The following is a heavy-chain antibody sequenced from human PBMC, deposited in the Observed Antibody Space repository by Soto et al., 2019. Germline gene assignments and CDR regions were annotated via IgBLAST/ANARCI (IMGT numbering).Heavy chain of an antibody. CDR3: ARVPSP. CDR2: IYHSGST. V-gene: IGHV4-30-2*01. J-gene: IGHJ5*02. Sequence: SEILSLTCTVSGGSISGYYWSWIRQPPGKGLEWIGYIYHSGSTYYNPSLKSRVTISVDRSKNQFSLKLSSVTAADTAVYYCARVPSPWGQGTLVTVSS. CDR1: GGSISGYY.